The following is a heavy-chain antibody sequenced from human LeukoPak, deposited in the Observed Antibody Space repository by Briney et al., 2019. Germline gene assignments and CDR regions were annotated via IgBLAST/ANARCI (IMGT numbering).Heavy chain of an antibody. V-gene: IGHV4-59*01. Sequence: GSLRLSCTVSGGSISSYYWSWIRQPPGRGLEWIGYIYYSGSTNYNPSLKSRVTISVDTSKNQFSLKLSSVTAADTAVYYCARGNGWYGDYYFDYWGQGTLVTVSS. J-gene: IGHJ4*02. D-gene: IGHD6-19*01. CDR2: IYYSGST. CDR3: ARGNGWYGDYYFDY. CDR1: GGSISSYY.